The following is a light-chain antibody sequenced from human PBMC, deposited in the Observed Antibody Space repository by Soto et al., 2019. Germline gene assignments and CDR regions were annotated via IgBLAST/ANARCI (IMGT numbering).Light chain of an antibody. Sequence: DVVLTQTPLSSPATLGQPASISCRSSQSLVHSDGNTYLSWLQQRPGQPPRLLIYQVSNRFSGAPDRFSGSGAGTDFTLKISRVEAEDVGVYHCVQFAHFPRTFGQGTKVEIK. CDR3: VQFAHFPRT. CDR2: QVS. CDR1: QSLVHSDGNTY. V-gene: IGKV2-24*01. J-gene: IGKJ1*01.